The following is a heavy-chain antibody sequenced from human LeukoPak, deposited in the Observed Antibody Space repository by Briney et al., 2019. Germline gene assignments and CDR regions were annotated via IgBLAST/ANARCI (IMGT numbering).Heavy chain of an antibody. D-gene: IGHD3-3*01. CDR2: FDPEQATT. Sequence: ASMKVSCKVSGYSLSDLNIQWVRQAPGKGLECMGGFDPEQATTIYAQNFQGRLTMTEEISTDTVYMELSSLTSEDTAVYYCATRSGDFWSGFENWGQGTLVTVSS. CDR1: GYSLSDLN. J-gene: IGHJ4*02. V-gene: IGHV1-24*01. CDR3: ATRSGDFWSGFEN.